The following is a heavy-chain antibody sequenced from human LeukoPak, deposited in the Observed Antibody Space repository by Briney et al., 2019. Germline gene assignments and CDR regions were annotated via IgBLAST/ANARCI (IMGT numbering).Heavy chain of an antibody. V-gene: IGHV1-69*04. Sequence: SVKVSCTASGGTFSSYAISWVRQAPGQGLEWMGRIIPILGIANYAQKFQGRVTITADKSTSTAYMELSSLRSEDTAVCYCARVSDTLTDYWGQGTLVTVSS. CDR1: GGTFSSYA. J-gene: IGHJ4*02. D-gene: IGHD3-16*01. CDR3: ARVSDTLTDY. CDR2: IIPILGIA.